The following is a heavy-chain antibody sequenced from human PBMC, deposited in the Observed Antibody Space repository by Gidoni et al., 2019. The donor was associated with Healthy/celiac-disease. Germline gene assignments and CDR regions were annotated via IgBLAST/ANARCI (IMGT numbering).Heavy chain of an antibody. D-gene: IGHD2-2*01. V-gene: IGHV3-23*01. Sequence: AMSGSGGSTYYADSVKGRFTISRVNSKNTLSLHMTSLRAEDTAVYYCAKGPGDHPEYYYGMDVWGQGTTVTFSS. CDR3: AKGPGDHPEYYYGMDV. J-gene: IGHJ6*02. CDR2: MSGSGGST.